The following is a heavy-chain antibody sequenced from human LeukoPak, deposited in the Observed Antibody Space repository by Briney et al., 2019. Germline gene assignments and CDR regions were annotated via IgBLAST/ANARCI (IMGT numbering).Heavy chain of an antibody. CDR3: ARDGGNFPDY. CDR2: INPDSGDT. J-gene: IGHJ4*02. D-gene: IGHD4-23*01. CDR1: GYTFTAYY. Sequence: ASVKVSCKASGYTFTAYYMHWVRQAPGQGLEWVGWINPDSGDTNYARKFQGMVTVTRDTSISTAYMEFSSLRSDDTAIYYCARDGGNFPDYWAQGTLVTVSS. V-gene: IGHV1-2*02.